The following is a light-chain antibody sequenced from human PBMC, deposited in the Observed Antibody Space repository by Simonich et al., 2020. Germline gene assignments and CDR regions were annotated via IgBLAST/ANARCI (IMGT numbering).Light chain of an antibody. J-gene: IGKJ1*01. CDR3: MQSIQLPCT. V-gene: IGKV2D-29*02. CDR2: EVS. Sequence: DIVMTQTPLSLSVTPVQPASISCKSLKSLLHSDEKTYLYWYLQKPGPSPQLFIYEVSNRFSGVPERFSGSGSGTDFTLKISRVEAEDVGVYYCMQSIQLPCTVGQGTKVEIK. CDR1: KSLLHSDEKTY.